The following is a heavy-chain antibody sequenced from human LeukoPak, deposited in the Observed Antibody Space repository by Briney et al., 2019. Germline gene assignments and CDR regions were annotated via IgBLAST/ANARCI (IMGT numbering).Heavy chain of an antibody. Sequence: SVKVSCKASGGTFSSYAISWVRQAPGQGLEWMGGIIPIFGTANYAQKFQGRVTITADESTSTAYMDLSSLRSEDTAVYYCARSSRGHFHYYYYGMDVWGQGTTVTVSS. CDR3: ARSSRGHFHYYYYGMDV. V-gene: IGHV1-69*13. J-gene: IGHJ6*02. CDR2: IIPIFGTA. D-gene: IGHD6-25*01. CDR1: GGTFSSYA.